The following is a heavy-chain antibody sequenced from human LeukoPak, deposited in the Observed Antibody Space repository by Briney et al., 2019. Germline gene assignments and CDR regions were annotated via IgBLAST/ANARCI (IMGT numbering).Heavy chain of an antibody. V-gene: IGHV4-59*01. CDR1: GGSISSYY. Sequence: SETLSLTCTVSGGSISSYYWSWIRQPPGKGLEWIGFIYYSGSTNYKPSLKSRVTISVDTSKNQFSLKLGSVTAADTAVYYCASKGYYGSGRFDYWGQGTLVTVSS. D-gene: IGHD3-10*01. CDR3: ASKGYYGSGRFDY. CDR2: IYYSGST. J-gene: IGHJ4*02.